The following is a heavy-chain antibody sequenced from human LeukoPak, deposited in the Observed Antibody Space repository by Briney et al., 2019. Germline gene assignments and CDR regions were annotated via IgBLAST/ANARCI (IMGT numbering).Heavy chain of an antibody. D-gene: IGHD1-26*01. CDR2: IYYTGST. V-gene: IGHV4-39*01. Sequence: SETLSLTCTVSGGSISSNTYYWGWIRQPPGKGLEWIGSIYYTGSTYYNPSLKSRVTISIDTSKNQFSLKLSSVTAADTAVYYCASSGSYYDYYYGMDVWGQGTTVTVSS. CDR1: GGSISSNTYY. J-gene: IGHJ6*02. CDR3: ASSGSYYDYYYGMDV.